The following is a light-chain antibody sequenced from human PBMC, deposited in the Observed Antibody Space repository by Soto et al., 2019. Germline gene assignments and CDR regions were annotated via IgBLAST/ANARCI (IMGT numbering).Light chain of an antibody. Sequence: QSVLTQPPSVSGSPGQSVTISCTGTSSDVGRYNRVSWYQQPPGTAPKLLIYEVRSRPSGVPDRFSGSKSANTASLTISGLQAEDEADYYCSLYTTNSTFVFGAGTKVTVL. CDR1: SSDVGRYNR. V-gene: IGLV2-18*01. J-gene: IGLJ1*01. CDR3: SLYTTNSTFV. CDR2: EVR.